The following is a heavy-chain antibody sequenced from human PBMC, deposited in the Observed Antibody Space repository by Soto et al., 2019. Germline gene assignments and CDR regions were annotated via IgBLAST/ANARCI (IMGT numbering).Heavy chain of an antibody. Sequence: PGGSLRLSCAASGFTFSSYGMSWVRQAPGKGLEWVSAIGGSGGNTYYADSVEGRFTISRDNSKNTLYLQMNSLRAEDTAVYYCAKSLYFGDYVKNFDSWGQGTLVTVS. CDR1: GFTFSSYG. D-gene: IGHD4-17*01. CDR2: IGGSGGNT. J-gene: IGHJ4*02. CDR3: AKSLYFGDYVKNFDS. V-gene: IGHV3-23*01.